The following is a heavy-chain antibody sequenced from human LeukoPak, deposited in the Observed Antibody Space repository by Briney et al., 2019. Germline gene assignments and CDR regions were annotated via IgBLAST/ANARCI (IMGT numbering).Heavy chain of an antibody. Sequence: PSETLSLTCSVSGGSVNSGGHYWSWIRQPPGKGLEWIGHMYYSGSTNYNPSLKSRVLISVDTSTNQFSLKLSSVTAADTAVYYCARELVVPDGGGYYYYYMDVWGKGTTVTVSS. D-gene: IGHD2-15*01. CDR3: ARELVVPDGGGYYYYYMDV. CDR1: GGSVNSGGHY. V-gene: IGHV4-31*03. J-gene: IGHJ6*03. CDR2: MYYSGST.